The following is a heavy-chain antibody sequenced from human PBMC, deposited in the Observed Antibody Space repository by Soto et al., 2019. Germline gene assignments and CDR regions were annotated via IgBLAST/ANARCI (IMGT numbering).Heavy chain of an antibody. CDR1: GFTFTTYW. J-gene: IGHJ4*01. CDR2: INRDGSEK. CDR3: SRAEDY. V-gene: IGHV3-7*01. Sequence: EVQLVESGGGLVQPGGSLRLSCAASGFTFTTYWMSWVRQAPGKGLEWVANINRDGSEKYYVDSVKGRFTISRDNAKNSLYLQMNTLRAEDTAVYFCSRAEDYWGHGTLVTVS.